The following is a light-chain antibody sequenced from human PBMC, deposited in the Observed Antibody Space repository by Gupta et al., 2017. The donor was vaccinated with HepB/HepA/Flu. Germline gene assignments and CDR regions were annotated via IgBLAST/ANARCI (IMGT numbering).Light chain of an antibody. CDR2: AAS. V-gene: IGKV1-39*01. J-gene: IGKJ2*01. CDR1: QSISSY. Sequence: DIQMTQSPSSLSASVGDRVTITCRASQSISSYLNWYQEKPGKAPKFLIYAASSLQSGVPSRFSGSGSGTDFTLTISSLQPEDFAPYYCQQSYSTPRYTFGQGTKLEIK. CDR3: QQSYSTPRYT.